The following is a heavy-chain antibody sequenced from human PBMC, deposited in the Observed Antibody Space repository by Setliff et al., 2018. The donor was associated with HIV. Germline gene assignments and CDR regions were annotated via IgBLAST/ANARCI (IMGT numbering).Heavy chain of an antibody. J-gene: IGHJ5*02. CDR3: AGSMGATKGSWFEP. D-gene: IGHD1-26*01. CDR2: IYPSGTI. CDR1: AASIRNSY. Sequence: SETLSLTCTVSAASIRNSYWTWIRQPAGKGLEWIGRIYPSGTINYNPSLKSRVTMSVDTSKNQFSLRLSSVSAADTALYYCAGSMGATKGSWFEPWGQGTLVTISS. V-gene: IGHV4-4*07.